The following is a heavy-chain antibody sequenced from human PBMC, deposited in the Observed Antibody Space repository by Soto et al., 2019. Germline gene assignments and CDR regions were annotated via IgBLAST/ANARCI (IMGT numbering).Heavy chain of an antibody. CDR3: ARVLGSGGYSHYYYGMDV. J-gene: IGHJ6*02. CDR1: GGSISSSNW. CDR2: IYHSGST. Sequence: ETLSLTCAVSGGSISSSNWWSWVRQPPGKGLEWIGEIYHSGSTNYNPSLKSRVTISVDKSKNQFSLKLSSVTAADTAVYYCARVLGSGGYSHYYYGMDVWGQGTTVTVSS. V-gene: IGHV4-4*02. D-gene: IGHD1-26*01.